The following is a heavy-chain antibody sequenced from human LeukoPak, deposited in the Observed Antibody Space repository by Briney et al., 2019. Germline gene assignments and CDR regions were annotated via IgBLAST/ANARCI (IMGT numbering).Heavy chain of an antibody. Sequence: ASVKVSCKASGYTFTSYGISWVRQAPGQGLEWMGWISAYNGNTNYAQKLQGRVTMTTDTSTSTAYMELRSLRSDDTAVYYCARDFTPGYSSSWYAFDIWGQGTMVTVSS. CDR1: GYTFTSYG. CDR2: ISAYNGNT. CDR3: ARDFTPGYSSSWYAFDI. J-gene: IGHJ3*02. D-gene: IGHD6-13*01. V-gene: IGHV1-18*01.